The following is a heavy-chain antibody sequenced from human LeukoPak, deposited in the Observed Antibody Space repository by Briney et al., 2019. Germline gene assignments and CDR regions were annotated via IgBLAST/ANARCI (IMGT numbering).Heavy chain of an antibody. CDR1: GGSISPYY. V-gene: IGHV4-59*01. Sequence: SETLSLTCTVSGGSISPYYWSWIRQSPGKELEYIRYIYYTGSTNYNPSLKSRVTISLDTSNNQFSLILSSVTAADTAVYYCTRGLRGGDYQLLPFGFWGQGTLVTVSS. CDR3: TRGLRGGDYQLLPFGF. J-gene: IGHJ4*02. CDR2: IYYTGST. D-gene: IGHD2-2*01.